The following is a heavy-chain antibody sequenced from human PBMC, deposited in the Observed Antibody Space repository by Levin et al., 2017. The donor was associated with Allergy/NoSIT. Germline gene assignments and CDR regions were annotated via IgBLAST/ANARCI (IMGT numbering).Heavy chain of an antibody. V-gene: IGHV4-39*07. CDR3: AAVYRGRTYCTNGACQTIYGRFDT. J-gene: IGHJ5*02. CDR1: GGSISSSTYY. CDR2: IYYNGNT. Sequence: PGGSLRLSCTVSGGSISSSTYYWGWVRQPPGKELEWIADIYYNGNTYYNPSLKSRVTISVDTSKNQFSLNLISVTAADTAVYYCAAVYRGRTYCTNGACQTIYGRFDTWGQGHLVTVSS. D-gene: IGHD2-8*01.